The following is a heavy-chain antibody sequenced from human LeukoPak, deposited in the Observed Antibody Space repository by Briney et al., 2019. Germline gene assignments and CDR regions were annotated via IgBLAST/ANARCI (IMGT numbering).Heavy chain of an antibody. CDR3: ARVLNYYDSSGYLDY. J-gene: IGHJ4*02. V-gene: IGHV1-18*01. Sequence: ASVKVSCKASGYTFTSYGISWVGQAPGQGLEWMGWISAYNGNTNYAQKLQGRVTMTTDTSTSTAYMELRSLRSDDTAVYYCARVLNYYDSSGYLDYWGQGTLVTVSS. D-gene: IGHD3-22*01. CDR1: GYTFTSYG. CDR2: ISAYNGNT.